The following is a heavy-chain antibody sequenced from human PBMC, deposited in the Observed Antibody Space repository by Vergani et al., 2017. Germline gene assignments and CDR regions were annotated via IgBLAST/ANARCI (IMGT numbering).Heavy chain of an antibody. CDR3: ARARCIETCYMSNWLDS. V-gene: IGHV3-74*03. J-gene: IGHJ5*01. CDR2: IKSDGSIT. D-gene: IGHD3-9*01. CDR1: GFSFNSSW. Sequence: EVQLVESGGGLVKPGGSLRLSCSASGFSFNSSWMHWVRQVPGKGLLWVSRIKSDGSITAYADSVKGRFTISRDNAQNTLYLQMNSLRVEDTGVYYCARARCIETCYMSNWLDSWGQGTLVTVSS.